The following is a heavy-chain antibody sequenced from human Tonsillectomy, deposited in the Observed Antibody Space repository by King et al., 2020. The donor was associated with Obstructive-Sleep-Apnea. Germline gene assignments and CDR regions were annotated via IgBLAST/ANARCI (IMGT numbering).Heavy chain of an antibody. V-gene: IGHV3-15*01. D-gene: IGHD6-19*01. CDR2: LKSKTDGGTT. CDR1: GFTFNDAW. J-gene: IGHJ4*02. Sequence: VQLVESGGDLVKPGESLRLSCAASGFTFNDAWMSWVRQAPGKGLEWVGLLKSKTDGGTTDYAAPVKGRFTISRDDSQNALYLQMSSLKTEDTAVYFCAAGKVAAYFDYWGQGTLVTVSS. CDR3: AAGKVAAYFDY.